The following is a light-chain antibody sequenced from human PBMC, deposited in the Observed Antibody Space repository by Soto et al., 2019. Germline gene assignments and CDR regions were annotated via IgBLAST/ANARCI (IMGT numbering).Light chain of an antibody. Sequence: ASQMTQSPSSLSASVGDRVTITSRASQGIRSDLGWYQQKPGKAPKLLIYAASSLQSGVPSRFRGSGSGTDFTLTISSLQPEDFGTYYCLQDYNYPYTFGQGTKLEIK. CDR3: LQDYNYPYT. CDR1: QGIRSD. V-gene: IGKV1-6*01. CDR2: AAS. J-gene: IGKJ2*01.